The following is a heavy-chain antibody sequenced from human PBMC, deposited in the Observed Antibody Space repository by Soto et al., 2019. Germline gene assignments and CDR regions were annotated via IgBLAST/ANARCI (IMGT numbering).Heavy chain of an antibody. Sequence: ASVKVSCKASGGTFSSYAISWVRQAPGQGLEWMGGIIPIFGTANYAQKFQGRVTITADESTSTAYMELSSLRSEDTAVYYCARGDYGGTLFDYWGQGTLVTVSS. J-gene: IGHJ4*02. V-gene: IGHV1-69*13. CDR3: ARGDYGGTLFDY. CDR2: IIPIFGTA. D-gene: IGHD4-17*01. CDR1: GGTFSSYA.